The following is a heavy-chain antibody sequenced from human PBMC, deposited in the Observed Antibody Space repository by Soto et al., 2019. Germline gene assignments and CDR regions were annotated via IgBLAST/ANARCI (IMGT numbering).Heavy chain of an antibody. CDR2: IIPILGIA. CDR3: AIPSPLVGATSAPGLLDY. CDR1: GGTFSSYT. J-gene: IGHJ4*02. V-gene: IGHV1-69*02. D-gene: IGHD1-26*01. Sequence: QVQLVQSGAEVKKPGSSVKVSCKASGGTFSSYTISWVRQAPGQGLEWMGRIIPILGIANYAQKFQGRVTITADKSTSTAYMELSSLRSEDTAVYYCAIPSPLVGATSAPGLLDYWGQGTLVTVSS.